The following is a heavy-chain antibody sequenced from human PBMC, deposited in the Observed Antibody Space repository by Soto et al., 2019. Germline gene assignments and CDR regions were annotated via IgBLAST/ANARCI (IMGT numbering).Heavy chain of an antibody. CDR3: ARDRCSGGSCYSDY. CDR2: IYSGGST. Sequence: EVQLVESGGGLVQPGGSLRLSCAASGFTVSSNYMSWVHQAPGKGLEWVSVIYSGGSTYYADSVKGRFTISRDNSKNTLYLQMNSLRAEDTAVYYCARDRCSGGSCYSDYWGQGTLVTVSS. CDR1: GFTVSSNY. J-gene: IGHJ4*02. V-gene: IGHV3-66*01. D-gene: IGHD2-15*01.